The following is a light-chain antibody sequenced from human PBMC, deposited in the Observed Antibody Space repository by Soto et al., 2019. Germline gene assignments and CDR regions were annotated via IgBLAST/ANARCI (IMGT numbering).Light chain of an antibody. V-gene: IGKV1-5*01. J-gene: IGKJ1*01. CDR3: QQYNSYPRT. Sequence: DIEITQSPSTLSASVGDRVTITRRASQSISSWLAWYRQKPGKAPKLLIYDASSLESGVPSRFSGSGAGTDCTRTISSLQPDDVATDYCQQYNSYPRTFGQGTKVDIK. CDR1: QSISSW. CDR2: DAS.